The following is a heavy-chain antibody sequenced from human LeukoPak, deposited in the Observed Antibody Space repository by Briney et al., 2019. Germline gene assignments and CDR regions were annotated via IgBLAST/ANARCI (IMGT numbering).Heavy chain of an antibody. Sequence: ASVKVSCKASGYTFTSYDINWVRQAPGQGLEWMGWISAYNGNTKNVQKFQGRVTMTTDTSTSIAYMELRSLRSDDTAVYYCARGGQLLTSDFDYWGQGTLVTVSS. D-gene: IGHD4-23*01. CDR2: ISAYNGNT. V-gene: IGHV1-18*01. CDR1: GYTFTSYD. CDR3: ARGGQLLTSDFDY. J-gene: IGHJ4*02.